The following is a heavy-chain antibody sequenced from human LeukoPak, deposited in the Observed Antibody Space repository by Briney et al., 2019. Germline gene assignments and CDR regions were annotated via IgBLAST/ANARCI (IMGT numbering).Heavy chain of an antibody. D-gene: IGHD3-9*01. Sequence: KTSETLSLTCTVSGGSISTSSYYWGWIRQPPGKGLEWFGSIIYSGTTYYNPSLKSRVTISMDTSKNQFSLRLTSVTAADTAVYYCARGGGVDILTGFQYWGQGTLVTVSS. CDR1: GGSISTSSYY. J-gene: IGHJ4*02. CDR2: IIYSGTT. CDR3: ARGGGVDILTGFQY. V-gene: IGHV4-39*01.